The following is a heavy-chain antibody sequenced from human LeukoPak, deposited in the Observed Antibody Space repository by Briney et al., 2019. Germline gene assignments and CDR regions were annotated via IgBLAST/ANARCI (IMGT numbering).Heavy chain of an antibody. Sequence: SQTLSLTCAISGDSVSSNSVSWSWIRQSPSXGPEWLGRTYCRSKWFNDYAVSMKRRITINPDTSKNQFSLQLNSVTPEDTAVYYCARGNRGRHDYWGQGTLVTVSS. CDR2: TYCRSKWFN. D-gene: IGHD1/OR15-1a*01. CDR1: GDSVSSNSVS. CDR3: ARGNRGRHDY. J-gene: IGHJ4*02. V-gene: IGHV6-1*01.